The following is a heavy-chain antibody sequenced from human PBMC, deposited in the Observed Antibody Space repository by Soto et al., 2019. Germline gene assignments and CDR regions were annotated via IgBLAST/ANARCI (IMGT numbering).Heavy chain of an antibody. CDR1: GFTFSSYA. CDR2: ISGSGGST. CDR3: AKRGGGYSGYDANYYYYYYMDV. D-gene: IGHD5-12*01. J-gene: IGHJ6*03. V-gene: IGHV3-23*01. Sequence: ESGGGLVQPGGSLRLSCAASGFTFSSYAMSWVRQAPGKGLEWVSAISGSGGSTNYADSVEGRFTISRDNSKNSLYLQMNSLRAEDTAVYYCAKRGGGYSGYDANYYYYYYMDVWGKGTTVTVSS.